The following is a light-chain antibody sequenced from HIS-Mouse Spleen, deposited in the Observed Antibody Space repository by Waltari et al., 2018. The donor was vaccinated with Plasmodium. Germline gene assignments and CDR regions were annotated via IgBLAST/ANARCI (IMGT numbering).Light chain of an antibody. Sequence: QSALTQPDSVSGSPGQSVTISCTGPRSAVGSYNLFSWYQQHPGKAPKLMIYEGSKRPSGVSKRFSGSKSGNTASLTISGLQAEDEADYYCCSYAGSSTWVFGGGTKLTVL. CDR1: RSAVGSYNL. V-gene: IGLV2-23*01. J-gene: IGLJ3*02. CDR2: EGS. CDR3: CSYAGSSTWV.